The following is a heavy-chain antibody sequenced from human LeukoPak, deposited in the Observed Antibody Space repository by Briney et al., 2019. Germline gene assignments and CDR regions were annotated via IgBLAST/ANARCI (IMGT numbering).Heavy chain of an antibody. CDR1: GYTLTELS. J-gene: IGHJ4*02. D-gene: IGHD1-26*01. V-gene: IGHV1-24*01. Sequence: GASAKVSCKVSGYTLTELSMHWVRQAPGKGPEWMGGFDPEDGETIYAQKFQGRVTMTEDTSTDTAYMELSSLRSEDTAVYYCATIVGATRSRKFDYWGQGTLVTVSS. CDR2: FDPEDGET. CDR3: ATIVGATRSRKFDY.